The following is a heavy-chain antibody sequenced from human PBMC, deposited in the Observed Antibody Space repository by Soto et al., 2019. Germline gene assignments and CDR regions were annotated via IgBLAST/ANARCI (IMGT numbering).Heavy chain of an antibody. D-gene: IGHD5-12*01. CDR1: GFTFSSYW. CDR3: ARDHLVATFYYYGMDA. Sequence: GGSLRLSCAASGFTFSSYWMSWVRQAPGKGLEWVANIKQDGSEKYYVDSVKGRFTISRDNAKNSLYLQMNSLRAEDTAVYYCARDHLVATFYYYGMDAWGQGTTVTVSS. J-gene: IGHJ6*02. V-gene: IGHV3-7*03. CDR2: IKQDGSEK.